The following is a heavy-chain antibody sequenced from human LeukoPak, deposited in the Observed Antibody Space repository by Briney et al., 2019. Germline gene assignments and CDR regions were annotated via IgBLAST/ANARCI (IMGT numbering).Heavy chain of an antibody. CDR1: GFTFSIYW. J-gene: IGHJ4*02. CDR2: IKQDGSEK. D-gene: IGHD1-7*01. V-gene: IGHV3-7*01. Sequence: GGSRRLSCIASGFTFSIYWMSWVRQAPGKGLEWVASIKQDGSEKNYVASVNGRFIISRDNAKSSLYLQMNSLRVEDTALYYCARDDLRNWNYVSLDYWGQGTLVTVSS. CDR3: ARDDLRNWNYVSLDY.